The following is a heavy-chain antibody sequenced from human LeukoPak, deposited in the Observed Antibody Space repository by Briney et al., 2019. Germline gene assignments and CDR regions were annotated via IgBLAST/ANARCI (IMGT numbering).Heavy chain of an antibody. CDR2: IYSGGST. CDR1: GFTVSSNY. D-gene: IGHD2-2*01. J-gene: IGHJ6*02. V-gene: IGHV3-53*01. Sequence: PGGSLRLSCAASGFTVSSNYISWVRQAPGKGLEWVSVIYSGGSTYYADSVKGRFTISRDNSKNTLYLQMNSLRAEDTAVYYCARGNFVVVPAATVNYGMDVWGQGTTVTVSS. CDR3: ARGNFVVVPAATVNYGMDV.